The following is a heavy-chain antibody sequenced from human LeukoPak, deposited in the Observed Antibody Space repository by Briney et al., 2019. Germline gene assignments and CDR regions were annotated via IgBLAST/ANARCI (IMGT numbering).Heavy chain of an antibody. CDR2: IYTSGST. CDR1: GGSISSYY. Sequence: PSETLSLTCTVSGGSISSYYWSWIRQPAGKGLQWIGRIYTSGSTNYNPSLKSRVTISVDTSKNQFSLKLSSVTAADTAVYYCAIDYQGGYGDKTVDYWGQGTLVTVSS. D-gene: IGHD5-18*01. CDR3: AIDYQGGYGDKTVDY. J-gene: IGHJ4*02. V-gene: IGHV4-4*07.